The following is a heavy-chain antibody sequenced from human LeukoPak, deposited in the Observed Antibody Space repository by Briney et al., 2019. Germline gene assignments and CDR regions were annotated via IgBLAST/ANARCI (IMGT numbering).Heavy chain of an antibody. CDR3: ARSQWLVVSL. CDR2: IRGDGVTT. V-gene: IGHV3-23*01. J-gene: IGHJ4*02. CDR1: GFTFSSHG. D-gene: IGHD6-19*01. Sequence: GGSLRLSCAASGFTFSSHGMNWVRQAPGKGLEWVSGIRGDGVTTYYADSVKGRFTISRDNSKNTLYLQMNSLRAEDTAVYYCARSQWLVVSLWGQGTLVTVSS.